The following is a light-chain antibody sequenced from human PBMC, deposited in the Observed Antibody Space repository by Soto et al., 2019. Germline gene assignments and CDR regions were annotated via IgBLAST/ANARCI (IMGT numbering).Light chain of an antibody. Sequence: DIQMTQSPSSLSASVGDGVTITCRASQSIITYLNWYQQKPGKAPKLLIYAASNLQSGVPSRFSGSASGTDFALTISNLQPEDFGTYYCQQSYSTPPTFGQGTKVVIK. CDR3: QQSYSTPPT. V-gene: IGKV1-39*01. CDR2: AAS. CDR1: QSIITY. J-gene: IGKJ1*01.